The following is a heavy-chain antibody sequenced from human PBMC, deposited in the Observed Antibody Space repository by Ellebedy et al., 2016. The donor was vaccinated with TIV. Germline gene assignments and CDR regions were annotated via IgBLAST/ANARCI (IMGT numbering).Heavy chain of an antibody. Sequence: GESLKISCAASGFSSGFSFSRYAMGWVRQAPGKGLEWVSGISGSGGSTYYADSVKGRFTISRDNSKNTLYLQLNNLRAGDTALYYCARDGGGDVDYWGQGILVTVSS. V-gene: IGHV3-23*01. CDR1: GFSSGFSFSRYA. J-gene: IGHJ4*02. CDR3: ARDGGGDVDY. D-gene: IGHD2-21*02. CDR2: ISGSGGST.